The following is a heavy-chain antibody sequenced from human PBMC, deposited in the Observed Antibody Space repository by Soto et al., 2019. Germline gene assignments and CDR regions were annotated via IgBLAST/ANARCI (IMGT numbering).Heavy chain of an antibody. J-gene: IGHJ5*01. CDR1: GDPMTNFF. V-gene: IGHV4-59*08. CDR2: IYYRGSS. Sequence: PSETLSLTCTVSGDPMTNFFWSWIRQPPGKGLEWIGYIYYRGSSNYSPSLKSRVTMSVDTSKMQLSLNLRSVTAADTAVYYCARHKAYTHSWNFWFDSWGQGALVT. CDR3: ARHKAYTHSWNFWFDS. D-gene: IGHD1-1*01.